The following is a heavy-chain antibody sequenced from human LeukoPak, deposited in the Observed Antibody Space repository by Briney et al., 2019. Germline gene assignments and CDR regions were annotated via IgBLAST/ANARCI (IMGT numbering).Heavy chain of an antibody. Sequence: SETLFLTCTVSGGSISSFYWSWIRQPAGKGLEWIGRIYTSGSTNYNPSLNSRVTISVDTSKNQFSLKLSSVTAADTAVYYCARKVREWLRLIRFDPWGQGTLVTVSS. CDR1: GGSISSFY. CDR2: IYTSGST. J-gene: IGHJ5*02. V-gene: IGHV4-4*07. D-gene: IGHD5-12*01. CDR3: ARKVREWLRLIRFDP.